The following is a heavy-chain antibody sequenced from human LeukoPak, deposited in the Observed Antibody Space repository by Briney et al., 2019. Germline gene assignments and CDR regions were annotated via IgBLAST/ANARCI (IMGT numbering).Heavy chain of an antibody. J-gene: IGHJ5*02. V-gene: IGHV4-39*02. Sequence: SETLSLTCSVSGGSISSGGFISSSWGWIRQPPGKRLEWIGTLHSSGTTYYNPSLNGRVTISVDTSKNHFSLNLRSVTAADTAVYYCARLPTGFPNWFHPWGQGTLVTVSS. CDR1: GGSISSGGFISSS. CDR2: LHSSGTT. D-gene: IGHD2-8*02. CDR3: ARLPTGFPNWFHP.